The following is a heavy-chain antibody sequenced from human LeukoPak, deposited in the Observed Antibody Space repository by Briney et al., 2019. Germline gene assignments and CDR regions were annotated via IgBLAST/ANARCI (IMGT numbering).Heavy chain of an antibody. CDR3: ARDIGRGAVAGCFDY. CDR1: GFTVSSNY. CDR2: IWYDGSNK. D-gene: IGHD6-19*01. J-gene: IGHJ4*02. Sequence: GGSLRLSCAASGFTVSSNYMSWVRQAPGKGLEWVAVIWYDGSNKYYADSVKGRFTISRDNSKNTLYLQMNSLRAEDTAVYYCARDIGRGAVAGCFDYWGQGTLVTVSS. V-gene: IGHV3-33*08.